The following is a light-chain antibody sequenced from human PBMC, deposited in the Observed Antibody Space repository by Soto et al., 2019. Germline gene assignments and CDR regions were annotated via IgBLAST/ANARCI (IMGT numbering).Light chain of an antibody. Sequence: DFVMTQSPESLAVSLVERATINCKSSRSVLYTSNNKNYLAWYQQKPGQPPKLLIYWASIRQSGVPDRFSGSGSGTDFTLTIGSLQAEDVAVYYCQQYYDAPFTFGQGTKVDIK. J-gene: IGKJ2*01. CDR2: WAS. CDR1: RSVLYTSNNKNY. V-gene: IGKV4-1*01. CDR3: QQYYDAPFT.